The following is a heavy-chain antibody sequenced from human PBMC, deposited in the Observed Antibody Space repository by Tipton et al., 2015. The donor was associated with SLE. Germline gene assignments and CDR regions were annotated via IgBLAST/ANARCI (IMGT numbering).Heavy chain of an antibody. J-gene: IGHJ4*02. CDR2: IYGGGHST. V-gene: IGHV3-23*03. CDR1: GFTFSGYA. D-gene: IGHD6-13*01. Sequence: LSLTCVASGFTFSGYAVNWVRQAPGKGLEWVSIIYGGGHSTKYADSVKGRFTISRDNSKNRLYLQMNSLRGEDTAVYYCARNAYSSSWYFDYWGPGTLVTVSS. CDR3: ARNAYSSSWYFDY.